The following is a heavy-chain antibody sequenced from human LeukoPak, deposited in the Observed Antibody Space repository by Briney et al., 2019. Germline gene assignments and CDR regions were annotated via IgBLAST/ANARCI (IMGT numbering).Heavy chain of an antibody. V-gene: IGHV3-30*02. CDR3: AKDRVGTTVTTGLFDY. D-gene: IGHD4-17*01. Sequence: GGSLRLSCAASGFTFSSYGMHWVRQAPGKGLEWVAFIRYDGSSKYYADSVKGRFTISRDNSKNTLYLQMNSLRAEDTAVYYCAKDRVGTTVTTGLFDYWGQGTLVTVSS. J-gene: IGHJ4*02. CDR2: IRYDGSSK. CDR1: GFTFSSYG.